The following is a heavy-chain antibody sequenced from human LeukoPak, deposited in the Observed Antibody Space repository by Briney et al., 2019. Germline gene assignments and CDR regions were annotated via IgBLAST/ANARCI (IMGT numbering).Heavy chain of an antibody. CDR3: ARVGVGEIGDRRRHNWFDP. CDR1: GYTLTELS. CDR2: FDPEDDET. D-gene: IGHD1-26*01. V-gene: IGHV1-24*01. J-gene: IGHJ5*02. Sequence: ASVKVSCKVSGYTLTELSMHWVRQAPGKGLEWMGGFDPEDDETIYAQKFQGRVTMTEDTSTDTAYMELSSLRSEDTAVYFCARVGVGEIGDRRRHNWFDPWGQGTLVTVSS.